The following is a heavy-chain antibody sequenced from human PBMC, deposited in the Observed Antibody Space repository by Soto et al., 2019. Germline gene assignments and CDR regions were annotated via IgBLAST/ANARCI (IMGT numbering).Heavy chain of an antibody. Sequence: SETLSLTCTVSGGSISSSSYYWGWIRQPPGKGLEWIGSASYTGTTHYNPSLKSRVSIYIDTSKNKFSMRLMSVTAADTAVYYCARPARQDTVAGDYWGQGTMVTVS. D-gene: IGHD5-12*01. V-gene: IGHV4-39*01. J-gene: IGHJ4*02. CDR3: ARPARQDTVAGDY. CDR1: GGSISSSSYY. CDR2: ASYTGTT.